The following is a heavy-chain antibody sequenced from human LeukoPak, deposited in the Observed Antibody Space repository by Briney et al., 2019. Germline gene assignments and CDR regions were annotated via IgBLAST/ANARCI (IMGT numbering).Heavy chain of an antibody. D-gene: IGHD6-19*01. CDR3: AKSLWSSGLLFDY. CDR1: AFTFSSSG. J-gene: IGHJ4*02. CDR2: ISGSGGST. V-gene: IGHV3-23*01. Sequence: QSGGSLRLSCAASAFTFSSSGMSWVRQAPGKGLEWVSAISGSGGSTYYADSVKGRFTISRDNSKNTLYLQMNSLRAEDTAVYYCAKSLWSSGLLFDYWGQGTLVTVSS.